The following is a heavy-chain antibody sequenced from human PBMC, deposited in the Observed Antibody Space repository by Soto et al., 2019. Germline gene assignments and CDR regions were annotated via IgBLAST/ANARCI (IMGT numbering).Heavy chain of an antibody. Sequence: QITLKESGPTLVKPTQTLTLTCTFSEFSLTTSEVGVGWLRQPPGKALDWLAVIYWDDSKHYSPSLKSRLTITDDTSINPVLLTMTNMDPVDTATYYCTHKGYGDYPLDYWGQGTLGTVSS. CDR1: EFSLTTSEVG. CDR2: IYWDDSK. D-gene: IGHD4-17*01. V-gene: IGHV2-5*02. CDR3: THKGYGDYPLDY. J-gene: IGHJ4*02.